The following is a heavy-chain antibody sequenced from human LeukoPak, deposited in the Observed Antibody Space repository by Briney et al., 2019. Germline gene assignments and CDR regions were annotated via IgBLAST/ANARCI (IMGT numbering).Heavy chain of an antibody. CDR1: GFTFSDYY. CDR2: ISSSGSTI. Sequence: GGSLRLSCAASGFTFSDYYMSWIRQAPGKGLEWVSYISSSGSTIYYADSVKGRFTISRDNAKNSLYLQMNSLRAEDTAVYFCVSLGYSSSSVSYWGQGTLVTVSS. D-gene: IGHD6-6*01. CDR3: VSLGYSSSSVSY. V-gene: IGHV3-11*04. J-gene: IGHJ4*02.